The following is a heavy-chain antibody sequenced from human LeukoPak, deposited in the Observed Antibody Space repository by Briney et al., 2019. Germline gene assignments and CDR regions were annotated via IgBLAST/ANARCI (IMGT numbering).Heavy chain of an antibody. CDR2: MNPNSGNT. CDR3: AKDSGGYYSGRYFDY. J-gene: IGHJ4*02. V-gene: IGHV1-8*03. Sequence: ASVKASCKASGYTFTSYDINWVRQATGQGLEWMGWMNPNSGNTGYAQKFQGRVTITRNTSISTAYMELSSLRAEDAAVYYCAKDSGGYYSGRYFDYWGQGTLVTVSS. D-gene: IGHD3-22*01. CDR1: GYTFTSYD.